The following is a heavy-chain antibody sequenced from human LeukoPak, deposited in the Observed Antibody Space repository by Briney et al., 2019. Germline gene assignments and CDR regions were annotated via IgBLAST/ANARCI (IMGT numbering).Heavy chain of an antibody. CDR1: GGSISSYY. D-gene: IGHD5-18*01. CDR3: ARGGGTAMVTDYYGMDV. J-gene: IGHJ6*02. Sequence: SETLSLTCTVSGGSISSYYWSWLRQPPGKGLEWIGYIYYSGSTHYNPSLKSRVTISVDTSKNQFSLNLSSVTAADTAVYYCARGGGTAMVTDYYGMDVWGQGTTVTVSS. CDR2: IYYSGST. V-gene: IGHV4-59*01.